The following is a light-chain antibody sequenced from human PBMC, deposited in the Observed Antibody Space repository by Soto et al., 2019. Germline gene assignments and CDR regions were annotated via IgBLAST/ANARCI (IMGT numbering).Light chain of an antibody. CDR2: GAS. Sequence: EIVMTQSPATLSVSPGERATLSCRASQSVSSNLAWYQQKPGQAPRLLIYGASTRATGIPARFSGSGSGTEFTLTLGRLQSEDFAVYYCQQYNNWPFTFGPGTKVDIK. CDR1: QSVSSN. J-gene: IGKJ3*01. CDR3: QQYNNWPFT. V-gene: IGKV3-15*01.